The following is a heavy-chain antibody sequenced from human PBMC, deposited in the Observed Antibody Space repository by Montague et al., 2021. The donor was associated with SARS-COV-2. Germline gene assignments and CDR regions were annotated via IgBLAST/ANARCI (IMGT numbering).Heavy chain of an antibody. CDR2: IKEDGGQK. V-gene: IGHV3-7*01. CDR3: ARDPNCGSTSCYYHY. CDR1: GFTFSNYW. D-gene: IGHD2-2*01. Sequence: SLRLSCAASGFTFSNYWMSWVCQAPGKGLEWVANIKEDGGQKYYVDSVKGRFTISRDNAKNSLCLQMNSLRAEDTAVYYCARDPNCGSTSCYYHYWGQGTLVTVSS. J-gene: IGHJ4*02.